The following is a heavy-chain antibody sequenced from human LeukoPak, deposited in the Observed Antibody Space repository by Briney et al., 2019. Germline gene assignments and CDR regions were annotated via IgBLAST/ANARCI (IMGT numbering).Heavy chain of an antibody. D-gene: IGHD6-6*01. CDR1: GFTFSSHT. J-gene: IGHJ4*02. V-gene: IGHV3-7*05. Sequence: GGSLRLSCAASGFTFSSHTMNWVRQAPGKGLEWVANIQQGGSEKYYVDSVKGRFTISRDNAKNSLFLQMNSLRAEDTAVYYCARCHSSSSGDYWGQGTLVTVSS. CDR3: ARCHSSSSGDY. CDR2: IQQGGSEK.